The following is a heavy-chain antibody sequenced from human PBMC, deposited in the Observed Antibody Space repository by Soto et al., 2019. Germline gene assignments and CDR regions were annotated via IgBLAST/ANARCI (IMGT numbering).Heavy chain of an antibody. CDR2: ISYDGSNK. V-gene: IGHV3-30*18. J-gene: IGHJ4*02. Sequence: QVQLVESGGGVVQPGRSLRLSCAASGFTFSSYGMHWVRQAPGKGLEWVAVISYDGSNKYYADSVKGRFTISRDNSKNTLYLQMNSLRAEDTAVYYCAKGAAAGTIGDYWGLGTLVTVSS. CDR3: AKGAAAGTIGDY. CDR1: GFTFSSYG. D-gene: IGHD6-13*01.